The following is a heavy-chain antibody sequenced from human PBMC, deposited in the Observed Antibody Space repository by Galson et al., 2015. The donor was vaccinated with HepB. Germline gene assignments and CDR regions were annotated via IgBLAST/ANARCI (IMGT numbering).Heavy chain of an antibody. V-gene: IGHV3-33*01. J-gene: IGHJ6*02. CDR3: ARDIAVAGRAPMDV. CDR1: GFTFSSYG. Sequence: SLRLSCAASGFTFSSYGMHWVRQAPGKGLEWVAVIWYDGSNKYYADSVKGRFTISRDNSKNTLYLQMNSLRAEDTAVYYCARDIAVAGRAPMDVWGQGTTVTVSS. CDR2: IWYDGSNK. D-gene: IGHD6-19*01.